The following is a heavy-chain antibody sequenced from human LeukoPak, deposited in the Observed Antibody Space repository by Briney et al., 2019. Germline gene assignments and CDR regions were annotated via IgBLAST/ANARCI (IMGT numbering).Heavy chain of an antibody. D-gene: IGHD3-22*01. CDR3: ASSYYDSREAFDI. Sequence: SETLSLTCTVSGGSISSYYWSWVRQPPGKGLEWIGYIYYSGSTNYNPSLKSRVTISVDTSKNQFSLKLSSVTAADTAVYYCASSYYDSREAFDIWGQGTMVTVSS. J-gene: IGHJ3*02. CDR2: IYYSGST. V-gene: IGHV4-59*08. CDR1: GGSISSYY.